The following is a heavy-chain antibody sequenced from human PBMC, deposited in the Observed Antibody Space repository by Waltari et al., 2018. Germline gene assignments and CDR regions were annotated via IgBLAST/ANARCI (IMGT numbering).Heavy chain of an antibody. CDR1: GGSISSSTW. CDR3: ATSRLKRDRSVYFDY. CDR2: IYHSGST. J-gene: IGHJ4*02. Sequence: QVQLQESGPGLVKPSGTLSLTCAVSGGSISSSTWWSWVRQPPGKGLEWIGEIYHSGSTNYNPSLKSRVTISVDKSKNQFSLKLSSVTAADTAVYYCATSRLKRDRSVYFDYWGQGTLVTVSS. V-gene: IGHV4-4*02. D-gene: IGHD3-3*01.